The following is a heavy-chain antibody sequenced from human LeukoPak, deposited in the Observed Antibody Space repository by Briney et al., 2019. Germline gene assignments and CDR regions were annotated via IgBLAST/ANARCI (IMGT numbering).Heavy chain of an antibody. CDR1: GFTFSNAW. CDR3: ARDSQVAGYWYFDL. V-gene: IGHV3-15*01. CDR2: IKSKTDGGTT. D-gene: IGHD6-19*01. J-gene: IGHJ2*01. Sequence: GGSLRLSCAASGFTFSNAWMSWVRQAPGKGLEWVGRIKSKTDGGTTDYAAPVKGRFTISRDDSKNTLYLQMNSLRAEDTAVYYCARDSQVAGYWYFDLWGRGTLVTVSS.